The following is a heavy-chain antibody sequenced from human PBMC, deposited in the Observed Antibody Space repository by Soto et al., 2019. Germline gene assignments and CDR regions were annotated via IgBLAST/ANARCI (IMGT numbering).Heavy chain of an antibody. CDR3: ARRNWGGYYYGMDV. CDR1: GGSISSGGYY. V-gene: IGHV4-31*03. Sequence: QVQLQESGPGLVKPSQTLSLTCTVSGGSISSGGYYWSWIRQHPGKGLEWIGYIYYSGSTYYNPSLRSRVTXXVXTXKNQFSLKLSSVTAADTAVYYCARRNWGGYYYGMDVWGQGTTVTVSS. J-gene: IGHJ6*02. CDR2: IYYSGST. D-gene: IGHD7-27*01.